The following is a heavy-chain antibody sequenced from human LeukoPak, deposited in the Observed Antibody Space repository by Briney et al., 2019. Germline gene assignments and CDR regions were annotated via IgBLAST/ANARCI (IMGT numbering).Heavy chain of an antibody. CDR1: GFTFSSYA. J-gene: IGHJ3*02. CDR3: AKGKSGWYDAFDI. CDR2: ISGSGGST. Sequence: PGGSLRLSCAASGFTFSSYAMSWVRQAPGKGLEWVSAISGSGGSTYYADSAKGRFTISRDNSKNTLYLQMNSLRAEDTAVYYCAKGKSGWYDAFDIWGQGTMVTVSS. D-gene: IGHD6-19*01. V-gene: IGHV3-23*01.